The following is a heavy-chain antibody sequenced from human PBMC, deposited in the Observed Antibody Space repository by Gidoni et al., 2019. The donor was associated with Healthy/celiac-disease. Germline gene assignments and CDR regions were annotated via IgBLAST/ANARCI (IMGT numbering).Heavy chain of an antibody. CDR3: AKDLFHSDY. CDR1: GFTFRSYA. V-gene: IGHV3-23*01. J-gene: IGHJ4*02. Sequence: EVQLLESGGGLVQPGGSLRLSCAASGFTFRSYAMSWFRQAPGKGLGWVSAIGGSGTSTYYADSVKGRFTISRDNSKNTLYLQMNSLRADDTAVYYCAKDLFHSDYWGQGTLVTVSS. D-gene: IGHD2-21*01. CDR2: IGGSGTST.